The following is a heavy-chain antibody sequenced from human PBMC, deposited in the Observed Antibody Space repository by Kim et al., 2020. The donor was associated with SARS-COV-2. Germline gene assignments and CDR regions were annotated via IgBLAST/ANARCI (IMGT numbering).Heavy chain of an antibody. CDR1: GYIFNRYA. CDR2: INTNTGDP. Sequence: ASLKVSCKASGYIFNRYAINWVRQAPGQGLEWMGWINTNTGDPTYAQGFTGRFVFSLDTSVTTAYLQITDLKSEDTAMYYCARAAEQQLGHNWFAPWGPG. V-gene: IGHV7-4-1*02. CDR3: ARAAEQQLGHNWFAP. J-gene: IGHJ5*02. D-gene: IGHD6-13*01.